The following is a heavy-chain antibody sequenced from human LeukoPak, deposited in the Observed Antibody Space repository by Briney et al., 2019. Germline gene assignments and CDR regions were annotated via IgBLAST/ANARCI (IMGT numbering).Heavy chain of an antibody. Sequence: GGSLRLSCAASGFTVSSNYMSWVRQAPGKGLEWVSIIYTGGSTYYADSVKGRFTISRDNSKNTLYLQMYSLRAEDTAVYYCAKDEKQWLVQVTNWFDPWGQGTLVTVSS. CDR2: IYTGGST. CDR1: GFTVSSNY. J-gene: IGHJ5*02. V-gene: IGHV3-66*01. CDR3: AKDEKQWLVQVTNWFDP. D-gene: IGHD6-19*01.